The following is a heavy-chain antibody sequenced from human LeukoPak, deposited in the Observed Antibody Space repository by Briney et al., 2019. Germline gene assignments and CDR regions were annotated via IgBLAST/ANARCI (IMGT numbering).Heavy chain of an antibody. D-gene: IGHD4-23*01. CDR1: GGSISSGGYY. Sequence: PSQTLSLTCTVSGGSISSGGYYWSWIRQHPGKGLEWIGYIYYSGSTYYNPSLKSRVTISVDTSKNRFSLKLSSVTAADTAVYCCARLDYGGNSVYFDYWGQGTLVTVSS. V-gene: IGHV4-31*03. CDR3: ARLDYGGNSVYFDY. CDR2: IYYSGST. J-gene: IGHJ4*02.